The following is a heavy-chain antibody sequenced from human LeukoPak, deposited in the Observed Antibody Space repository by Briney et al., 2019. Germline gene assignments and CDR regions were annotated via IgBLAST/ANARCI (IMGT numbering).Heavy chain of an antibody. Sequence: GGSLRLSCAASGFTFSSYSMNWVRQALGKGLEWVSSISSSSSYIYYADSVKGRLTISRDNSKNTLYLQMSSLRAEDTAVYYCAKDHNWGSYWGQGTLVTVSS. V-gene: IGHV3-21*04. CDR1: GFTFSSYS. D-gene: IGHD7-27*01. CDR2: ISSSSSYI. J-gene: IGHJ4*02. CDR3: AKDHNWGSY.